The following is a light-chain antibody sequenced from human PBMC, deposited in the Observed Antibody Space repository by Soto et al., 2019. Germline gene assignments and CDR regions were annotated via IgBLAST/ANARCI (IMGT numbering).Light chain of an antibody. CDR2: GAS. CDR3: QQYDNWPPVT. CDR1: QSVSSN. V-gene: IGKV3-15*01. Sequence: EIVMTQSPATLSVSPGGRATLSCRASQSVSSNLAWYQHKPGQAPRLLIFGASTRATGIPARFSGSGSGTQFTLTISSLQSEDFAVYYCQQYDNWPPVTFGQGTKVEIK. J-gene: IGKJ1*01.